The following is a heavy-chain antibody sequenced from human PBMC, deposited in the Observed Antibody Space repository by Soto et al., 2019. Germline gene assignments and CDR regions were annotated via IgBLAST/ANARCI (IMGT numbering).Heavy chain of an antibody. Sequence: ASVKVSCKASGYTFTGYYMHWVRQAPGQGLEWMGWINPNSGGTNYAQKFQGWVTMTRHTSISTAYLELSRLRSDATAVYYCEVSGKTTTDDFDTWGQGTMVTVSS. D-gene: IGHD1-1*01. CDR2: INPNSGGT. V-gene: IGHV1-2*04. J-gene: IGHJ3*02. CDR3: EVSGKTTTDDFDT. CDR1: GYTFTGYY.